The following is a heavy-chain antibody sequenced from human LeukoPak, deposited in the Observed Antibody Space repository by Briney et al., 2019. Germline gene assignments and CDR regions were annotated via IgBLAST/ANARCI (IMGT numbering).Heavy chain of an antibody. D-gene: IGHD3-22*01. CDR3: AREEPYYDSSGDDAFDI. J-gene: IGHJ3*02. CDR2: IYYSGST. V-gene: IGHV4-31*03. CDR1: GGSISSGGYY. Sequence: SQTLSLTCTVSGGSISSGGYYWSWIRQHPGKGLEWIGYIYYSGSTYYNPSLKSRVTISVDTSKNQFSLKLSSVTAADTAVYYCAREEPYYDSSGDDAFDIWGQGTMVTVSS.